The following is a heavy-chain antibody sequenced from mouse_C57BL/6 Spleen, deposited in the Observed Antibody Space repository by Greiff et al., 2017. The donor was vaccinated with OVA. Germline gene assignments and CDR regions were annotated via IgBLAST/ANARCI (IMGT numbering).Heavy chain of an antibody. CDR2: INPSSGYI. V-gene: IGHV1-7*01. J-gene: IGHJ2*01. D-gene: IGHD3-1*01. CDR3: ARWGYLTWDLDYVDY. CDR1: GYTFTSYW. Sequence: VQLQQSGAELAKPGSSVKLSCKASGYTFTSYWMHWVKQRPGQGLEWIGYINPSSGYIKYNQKFKDKATLTADKSSSTAYMQLSSLTYEDSAIYYCARWGYLTWDLDYVDYWSRGTTLTVSS.